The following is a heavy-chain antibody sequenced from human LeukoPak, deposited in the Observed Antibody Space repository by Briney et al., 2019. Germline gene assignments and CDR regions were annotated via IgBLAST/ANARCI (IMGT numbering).Heavy chain of an antibody. V-gene: IGHV3-23*01. CDR3: AKGSYYDSSGSFYFDY. CDR2: ISGSGDNT. J-gene: IGHJ4*02. Sequence: GGSLRLSCAASGFTFSGYAMSWVRQAPGKGLEWVSGISGSGDNTYYADSVKGRFTISRDNSKNTLYVQVNSLGTEDAAAYYCAKGSYYDSSGSFYFDYWGQGTLVTVSS. CDR1: GFTFSGYA. D-gene: IGHD3-22*01.